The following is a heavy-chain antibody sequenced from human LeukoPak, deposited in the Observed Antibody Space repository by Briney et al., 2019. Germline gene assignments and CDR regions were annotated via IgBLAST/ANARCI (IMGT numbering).Heavy chain of an antibody. Sequence: GGSLRLSCVVSGFNFRDAAMTWVRQAPGKGLEWVSSVTSNDYIFYADSMKGRFTISRDNAKNSLFLQTNSLRADDTAVYYCARHPYCSSTTCYGIDYWGQGTLVAVSS. V-gene: IGHV3-69-1*01. D-gene: IGHD2-2*01. CDR2: VTSNDYI. J-gene: IGHJ4*02. CDR3: ARHPYCSSTTCYGIDY. CDR1: GFNFRDAA.